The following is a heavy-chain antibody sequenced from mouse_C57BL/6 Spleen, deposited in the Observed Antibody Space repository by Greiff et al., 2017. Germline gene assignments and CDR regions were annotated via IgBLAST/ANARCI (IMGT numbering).Heavy chain of an antibody. J-gene: IGHJ4*01. D-gene: IGHD1-1*01. V-gene: IGHV1-72*01. CDR1: GYTFTSYW. CDR2: IDPNSGGT. CDR3: ARPSITTVVAHYAMDY. Sequence: QVQLQQPGAELVKPGASVKLSCKASGYTFTSYWMHWVKQRPGRGLEWIGRIDPNSGGTKYNEKFKSKATLTVDKPSSTAYMQLSSLTSEDSAVYYCARPSITTVVAHYAMDYWGQGTSVTVSS.